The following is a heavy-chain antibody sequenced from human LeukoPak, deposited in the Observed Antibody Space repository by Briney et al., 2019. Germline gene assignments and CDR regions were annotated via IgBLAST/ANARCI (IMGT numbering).Heavy chain of an antibody. J-gene: IGHJ4*02. V-gene: IGHV1-2*02. CDR2: INPNSGGT. D-gene: IGHD3-9*01. Sequence: ASVKVSCKASGYTFTGYYMHWVRQAPGQGGEWRGWINPNSGGTNYAQKFQGRVTMTRDTSISTAYMELSRLRSDDTAVYYCARGVVLRYFAWLLHFDYWGQGTLVTVSS. CDR1: GYTFTGYY. CDR3: ARGVVLRYFAWLLHFDY.